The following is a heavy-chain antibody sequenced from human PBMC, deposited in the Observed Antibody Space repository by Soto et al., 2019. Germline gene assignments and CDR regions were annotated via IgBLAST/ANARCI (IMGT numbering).Heavy chain of an antibody. V-gene: IGHV1-46*01. CDR2: INPSGGST. J-gene: IGHJ4*02. D-gene: IGHD3-22*01. Sequence: ASVKVSCKASGYIFTNHDIHWVRQAPGQGLEWMGIINPSGGSTNYLQKFQGRITMTRDTSTSTVYMELSSLRSEDTAVYFCARADYYDSSGFYYDGWGQGSLVTVSS. CDR1: GYIFTNHD. CDR3: ARADYYDSSGFYYDG.